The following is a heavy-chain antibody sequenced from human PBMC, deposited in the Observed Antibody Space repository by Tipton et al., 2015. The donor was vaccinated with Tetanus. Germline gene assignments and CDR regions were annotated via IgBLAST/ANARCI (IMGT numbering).Heavy chain of an antibody. CDR1: GGGFSKFA. D-gene: IGHD1-14*01. CDR3: ARGHSPLYNRNFGYFDF. CDR2: IIPALSTT. V-gene: IGHV1-69*18. J-gene: IGHJ4*02. Sequence: QVQLVQSGAEVKKPGSSVKVSCKASGGGFSKFAISWLRQAPGQGFELMGTIIPALSTTTYEQKFRGRITITADGSTSTAYMELSSLTSDDTAVYFCARGHSPLYNRNFGYFDFWGQGTLVTVSS.